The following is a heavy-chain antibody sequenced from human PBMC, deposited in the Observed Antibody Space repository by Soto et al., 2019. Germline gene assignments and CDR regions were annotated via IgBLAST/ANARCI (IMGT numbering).Heavy chain of an antibody. Sequence: QVQLQESGPGLVKPSETLTLICNVSGATITSSYWSWIRQPPGKGLEWIGCVFHRGTTNYNPSLASRVSMSVDTSKNHFSLTMTAVTAADTAVYYCARTPFRLVLGTVLCYFDDWGQGTLGTVSS. CDR3: ARTPFRLVLGTVLCYFDD. V-gene: IGHV4-59*01. CDR1: GATITSSY. CDR2: VFHRGTT. J-gene: IGHJ4*02. D-gene: IGHD3-16*01.